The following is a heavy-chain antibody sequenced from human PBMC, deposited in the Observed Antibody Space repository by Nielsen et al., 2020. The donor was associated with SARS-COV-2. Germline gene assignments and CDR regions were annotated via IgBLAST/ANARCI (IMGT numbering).Heavy chain of an antibody. Sequence: GESLKISCAASGFTFSDYYMSWIRQAPGKGLEWVSAISGSGGSTYYADSVKGRFTISRDNSKNTLYLQMNSLRAEDTAVYYCAKGGEQWLVLGSYFDYWGQGTLVTVSS. CDR2: ISGSGGST. CDR3: AKGGEQWLVLGSYFDY. V-gene: IGHV3-23*01. J-gene: IGHJ4*02. D-gene: IGHD6-19*01. CDR1: GFTFSDYY.